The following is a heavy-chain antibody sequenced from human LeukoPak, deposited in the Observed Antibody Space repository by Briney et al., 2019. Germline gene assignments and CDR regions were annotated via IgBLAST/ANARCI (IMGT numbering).Heavy chain of an antibody. J-gene: IGHJ6*02. V-gene: IGHV3-48*03. CDR1: GFTFRSYE. Sequence: GGSLRLSCAASGFTFRSYEMNWVRQAPGKGLEWVSYISSSGSPIYCADSVKGRFTISRDNAKNSLYLQMNSLRAEDTAVYYCARVIYYYGMDVWGQGTTVTVSS. CDR3: ARVIYYYGMDV. CDR2: ISSSGSPI.